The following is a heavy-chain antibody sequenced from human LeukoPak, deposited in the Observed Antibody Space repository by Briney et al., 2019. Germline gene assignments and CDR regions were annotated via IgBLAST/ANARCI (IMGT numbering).Heavy chain of an antibody. D-gene: IGHD6-19*01. Sequence: GGSLRLSCAASGFTFSSYEMNWVRQAPGKGLEWVSYISSSGTTMYYADSVKGRFTLSRDNAKNSLYLQMNTLRAGDTAVYYCARAVAGMVGYFDYWGQGTLVTVSS. V-gene: IGHV3-48*03. J-gene: IGHJ4*02. CDR3: ARAVAGMVGYFDY. CDR2: ISSSGTTM. CDR1: GFTFSSYE.